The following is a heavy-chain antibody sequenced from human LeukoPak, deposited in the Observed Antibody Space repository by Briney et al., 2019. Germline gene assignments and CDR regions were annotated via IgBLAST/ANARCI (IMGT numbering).Heavy chain of an antibody. Sequence: PGGSLRLSCAASGFTFSSYAMSWVRQAPGKGLEWVSAISASGDFTYYADSVKGRFTISRDIFRNTLYLQMNSLRAEDTAVYYCAKSPKVGPTGVFDDWGQGTLVAVAS. CDR3: AKSPKVGPTGVFDD. CDR1: GFTFSSYA. V-gene: IGHV3-23*01. D-gene: IGHD1-26*01. J-gene: IGHJ4*02. CDR2: ISASGDFT.